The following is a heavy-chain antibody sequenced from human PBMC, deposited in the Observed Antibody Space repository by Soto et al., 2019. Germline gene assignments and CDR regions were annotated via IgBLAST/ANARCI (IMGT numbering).Heavy chain of an antibody. D-gene: IGHD6-13*01. CDR1: GFTFSSYA. V-gene: IGHV3-23*01. J-gene: IGHJ6*02. CDR3: ARWREQQLSRGYYGMDV. Sequence: EAQLLESGGGLVQPGGSLRLSCAVSGFTFSSYAMSWVRQAPGKGLEWVSAISGRGESTYYADSVKGRFTISRDNSKNTLILQMNSLRVDDTAVYYCARWREQQLSRGYYGMDVWGQGTTVTVSS. CDR2: ISGRGEST.